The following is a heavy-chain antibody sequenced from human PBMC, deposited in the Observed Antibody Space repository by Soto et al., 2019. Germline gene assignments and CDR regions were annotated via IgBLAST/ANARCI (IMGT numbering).Heavy chain of an antibody. Sequence: QLVQSGAEVKKPGSSVRVSCRASGVTFTTHDINWVRRAPGQGLEWIGSITPTFQKANYAQKFQARVTFTADRSTSIAYMEMSSLKSEDSALYYCSMEFRVRGVSVDYWGQGSLVTVSS. CDR2: ITPTFQKA. V-gene: IGHV1-69*06. J-gene: IGHJ4*02. CDR3: SMEFRVRGVSVDY. D-gene: IGHD3-10*01. CDR1: GVTFTTHD.